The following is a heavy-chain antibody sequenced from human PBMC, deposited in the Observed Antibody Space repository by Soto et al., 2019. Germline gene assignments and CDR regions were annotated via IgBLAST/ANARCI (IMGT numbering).Heavy chain of an antibody. D-gene: IGHD3-22*01. Sequence: GGSLRLSCAAPGFTLRSYRMHWVRQAPGKGLVWVSRINSDGSSTSYADSVKGRFTISRDNAKNTLYLQMNSLRAEDTAVYYCAREDHDSSGYYFVFGYWGQGTLVTAPQ. J-gene: IGHJ4*02. CDR1: GFTLRSYR. CDR3: AREDHDSSGYYFVFGY. V-gene: IGHV3-74*01. CDR2: INSDGSST.